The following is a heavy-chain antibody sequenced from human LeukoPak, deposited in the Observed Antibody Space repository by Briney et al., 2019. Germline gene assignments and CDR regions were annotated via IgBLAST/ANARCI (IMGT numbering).Heavy chain of an antibody. J-gene: IGHJ4*02. CDR1: GYTFTGYQ. CDR3: ARVAVPKSGSYYAY. D-gene: IGHD3-10*01. V-gene: IGHV1-2*02. CDR2: TVPDSGGT. Sequence: ASVKVSCKASGYTFTGYQLHWVRQAPGQGLEWMGWTVPDSGGTRYAQKFQDRVTMTRDTSISTAYMELTRLTSDDTAVYYCARVAVPKSGSYYAYWGEGTLVTVSS.